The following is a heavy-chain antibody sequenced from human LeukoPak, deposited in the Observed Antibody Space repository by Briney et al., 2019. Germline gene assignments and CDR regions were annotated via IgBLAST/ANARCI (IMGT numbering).Heavy chain of an antibody. D-gene: IGHD3-3*01. CDR1: GYTFTSYD. V-gene: IGHV1-8*01. CDR3: ARARPDYDFWSGYYRRRFDY. Sequence: GASVKVSCKASGYTFTSYDINWVRQATGQGLEWMGWMNPNSGNTGYAQKFQGRVTMTRNTSISIAYMELSSLRSEDTAVYYCARARPDYDFWSGYYRRRFDYWGQGTLVTVSS. CDR2: MNPNSGNT. J-gene: IGHJ4*02.